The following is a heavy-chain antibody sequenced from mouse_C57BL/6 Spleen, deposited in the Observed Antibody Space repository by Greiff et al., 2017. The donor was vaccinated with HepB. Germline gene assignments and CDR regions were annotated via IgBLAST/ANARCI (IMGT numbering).Heavy chain of an antibody. J-gene: IGHJ2*01. CDR2: INPNNGGT. Sequence: EVQLQQSGPELVKPGASVKISCKASGYTFTDYYMNWVKQSHGKSLEWIGDINPNNGGTSYNQKFKGKATLTVDKSSSTAYMELRSLTSEDSAVYDCARTGRVVRDYFDYWGQGTTLTVSS. CDR3: ARTGRVVRDYFDY. D-gene: IGHD4-1*01. V-gene: IGHV1-26*01. CDR1: GYTFTDYY.